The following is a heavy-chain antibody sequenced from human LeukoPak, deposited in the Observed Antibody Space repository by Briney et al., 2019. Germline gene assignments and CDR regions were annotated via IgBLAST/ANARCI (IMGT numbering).Heavy chain of an antibody. CDR1: GFIFSNYN. D-gene: IGHD5-18*01. CDR2: ISSSSGTT. V-gene: IGHV3-48*01. CDR3: ARALGYSYGYVDDY. J-gene: IGHJ4*02. Sequence: GGSLRLSCAASGFIFSNYNMNWVRQAPGKGLEWVSSISSSSGTTYYADSVKGRFTISGDNAKNSLYLQMNSLRAEDTAVYYCARALGYSYGYVDDYWGQGTLVTVSS.